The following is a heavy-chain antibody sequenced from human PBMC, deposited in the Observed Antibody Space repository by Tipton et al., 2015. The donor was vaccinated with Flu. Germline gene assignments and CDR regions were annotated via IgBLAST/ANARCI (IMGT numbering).Heavy chain of an antibody. Sequence: TLSLTCTVSGYSISSGYYWGWFRQPPGKGLEWIGSIYHSGSTYYNPSLKSRVTISVETSKNQFSLKLSSVTAAETAVYYCARKWLSAFDIWGQGTMVTVSA. CDR3: ARKWLSAFDI. J-gene: IGHJ3*02. V-gene: IGHV4-38-2*02. CDR1: GYSISSGYY. CDR2: IYHSGST. D-gene: IGHD3-22*01.